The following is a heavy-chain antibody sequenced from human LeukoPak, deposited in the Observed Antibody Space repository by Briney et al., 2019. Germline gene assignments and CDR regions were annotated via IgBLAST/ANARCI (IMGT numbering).Heavy chain of an antibody. J-gene: IGHJ4*02. Sequence: PSETLSLTCTVSGGSISNYYWNWIRQPPGKGLEWIGYVYYSGSTNYNPSLKSRVTMSVDTSKNQFSLKLTSLTAADTAVYYCARGGTRRITAVAGVTFDHWGQGTLVTVSS. CDR2: VYYSGST. V-gene: IGHV4-59*01. CDR3: ARGGTRRITAVAGVTFDH. D-gene: IGHD6-19*01. CDR1: GGSISNYY.